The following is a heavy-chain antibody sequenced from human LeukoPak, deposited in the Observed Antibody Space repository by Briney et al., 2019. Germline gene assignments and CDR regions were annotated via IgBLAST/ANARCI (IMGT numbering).Heavy chain of an antibody. D-gene: IGHD5-18*01. Sequence: GGSLRLSCTASGLTLGSHDMHWVRQIPGQGLEWFAAVSSGFHAFFADSVQGRFTVSREAARNSLSPQMNSLRAGDTAVYYCVREARGYHYTYFDYWGQGTLVTVSS. CDR1: GLTLGSHD. J-gene: IGHJ4*02. V-gene: IGHV3-13*01. CDR2: VSSGFHA. CDR3: VREARGYHYTYFDY.